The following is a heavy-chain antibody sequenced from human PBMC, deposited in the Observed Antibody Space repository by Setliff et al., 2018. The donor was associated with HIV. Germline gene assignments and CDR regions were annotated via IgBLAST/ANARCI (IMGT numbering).Heavy chain of an antibody. D-gene: IGHD2-15*01. CDR3: TRDSPGGNSYYYGMDV. Sequence: GGSLRLSGAASAFTFINTWLSWVRQAPGKGLEWVVRIKSKTDGGTTDYTAPVKGRFSISRDDSKNTLYLQMNSLKTEHTAVYYCTRDSPGGNSYYYGMDVWGQGTTVTV. CDR1: AFTFINTW. V-gene: IGHV3-15*01. J-gene: IGHJ6*02. CDR2: IKSKTDGGTT.